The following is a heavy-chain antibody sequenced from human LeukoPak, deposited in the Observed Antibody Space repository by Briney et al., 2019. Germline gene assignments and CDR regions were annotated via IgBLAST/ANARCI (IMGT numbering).Heavy chain of an antibody. J-gene: IGHJ3*02. D-gene: IGHD3-3*01. V-gene: IGHV4-30-2*01. CDR3: AREHDPDRRYYDFWSGPRRDAFDI. CDR2: IYHSGST. Sequence: SETLSLTCTVSGGSISSGGYYWSWIRQPPGKGLEWIGYIYHSGSTYYNPSLKSRVTILVDRSKNQFSLKLSSVTAADTAVYYCAREHDPDRRYYDFWSGPRRDAFDIWGQGTMVTVSS. CDR1: GGSISSGGYY.